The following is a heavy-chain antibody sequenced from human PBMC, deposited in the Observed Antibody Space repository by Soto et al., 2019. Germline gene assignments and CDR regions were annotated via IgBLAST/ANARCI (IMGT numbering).Heavy chain of an antibody. J-gene: IGHJ6*03. D-gene: IGHD2-2*01. CDR2: MNPNSGNT. CDR3: ARLILGYCSSISCRAYYYYYMDV. V-gene: IGHV1-8*01. Sequence: ASVKVSCKASGYTFTSYDINWVRQATGQGLEWMGWMNPNSGNTGYAQKNQGRVTMTRNTSISTAYMELSSLRSEDTAVYYCARLILGYCSSISCRAYYYYYMDVWGKGTTVTVSS. CDR1: GYTFTSYD.